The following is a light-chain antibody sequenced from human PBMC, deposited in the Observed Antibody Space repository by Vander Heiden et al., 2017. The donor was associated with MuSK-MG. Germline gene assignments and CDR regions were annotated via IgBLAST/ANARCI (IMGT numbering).Light chain of an antibody. CDR2: GAS. CDR3: QQYNSWPRT. J-gene: IGKJ1*01. Sequence: EIVMMQSPATLSVSPGESATLSCRASQSVSNNLAWYYQKPGQPPRLLIYGASTRAIGFPGRFSGSGSGTVFTLTITSLQSEDFGIYYCQQYNSWPRTFGQGTKVEIK. CDR1: QSVSNN. V-gene: IGKV3-15*01.